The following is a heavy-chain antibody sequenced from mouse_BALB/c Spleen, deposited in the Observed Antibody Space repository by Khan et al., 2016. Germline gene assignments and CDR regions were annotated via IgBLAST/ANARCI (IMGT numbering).Heavy chain of an antibody. V-gene: IGHV9-1*02. J-gene: IGHJ2*01. Sequence: QIQLVQSGPELKKPGETVKISCKASGYTFTNYGMNWVKQAPGKGLKWMGWINTYTGEPTYADDFKGRFAFSLETSASTAYLQINNLKNEDMATXFCARMYGYYDYWGQGTTLTVSS. D-gene: IGHD2-3*01. CDR2: INTYTGEP. CDR1: GYTFTNYG. CDR3: ARMYGYYDY.